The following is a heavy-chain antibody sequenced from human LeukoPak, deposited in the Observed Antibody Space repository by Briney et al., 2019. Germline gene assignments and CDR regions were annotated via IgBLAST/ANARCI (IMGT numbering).Heavy chain of an antibody. Sequence: PGGSLRLSCAASGFTFSSYGMHWVRQAPGKGLEWVSAISGSGGSTYYADSVKGRFTISRDNSKNTLYLQMNSLRAEDTAVYYCATHPTTVTPTHFDYWGQGTLVTVSS. CDR2: ISGSGGST. V-gene: IGHV3-23*01. J-gene: IGHJ4*02. CDR1: GFTFSSYG. D-gene: IGHD4-17*01. CDR3: ATHPTTVTPTHFDY.